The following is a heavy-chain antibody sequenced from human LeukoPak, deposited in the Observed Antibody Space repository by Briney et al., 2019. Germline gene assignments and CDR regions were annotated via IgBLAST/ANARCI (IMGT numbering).Heavy chain of an antibody. CDR3: ARERFTSYDY. CDR1: GFTFSNYW. Sequence: GGSLRLSCVASGFTFSNYWITWVRQSPGKGLEWVANIKQDGSVKYYVDSVKGRFTISRDNAMNSLYLQMNSLRAEDTAVYYCARERFTSYDYWGQGTLVTVSS. J-gene: IGHJ4*02. D-gene: IGHD1-26*01. CDR2: IKQDGSVK. V-gene: IGHV3-7*01.